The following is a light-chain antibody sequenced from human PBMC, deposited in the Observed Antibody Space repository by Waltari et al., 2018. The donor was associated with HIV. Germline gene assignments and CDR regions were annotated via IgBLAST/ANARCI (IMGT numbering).Light chain of an antibody. J-gene: IGLJ3*02. CDR1: SGSVSTTHC. CDR3: LLYVRGGISV. V-gene: IGLV8-61*01. CDR2: NTH. Sequence: QAVVTQEPSFSVSPGGTVTLTCGLISGSVSTTHCPSWYQQTPGLPPRTLLDNTHTRASGGPDRFSGSILGDKAARAITGAQAEDDSDYYCLLYVRGGISVFGGGTKLTVL.